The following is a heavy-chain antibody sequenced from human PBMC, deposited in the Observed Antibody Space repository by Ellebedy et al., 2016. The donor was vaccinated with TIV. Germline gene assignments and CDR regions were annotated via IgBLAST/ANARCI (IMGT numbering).Heavy chain of an antibody. CDR1: GFTFNNAW. V-gene: IGHV3-15*01. CDR2: IKSKTDGGTT. Sequence: GESLKISCVVSGFTFNNAWMNWVRQAPGKGLEWVGRIKSKTDGGTTDYAAPVKGRFSISRDDSKTTVYLQMNSLKTEDTGVYYCTTVDSSTWLYYFDYWGQGTLVTVSS. CDR3: TTVDSSTWLYYFDY. J-gene: IGHJ4*02. D-gene: IGHD6-13*01.